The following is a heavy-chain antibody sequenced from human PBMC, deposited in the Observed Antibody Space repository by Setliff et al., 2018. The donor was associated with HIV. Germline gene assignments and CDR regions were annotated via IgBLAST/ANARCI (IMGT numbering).Heavy chain of an antibody. CDR2: INPNSGGT. J-gene: IGHJ4*02. V-gene: IGHV1-2*06. CDR1: GYIFTDYY. Sequence: ASVKVSCKASGYIFTDYYMHWVRQAPGQELGWMGRINPNSGGTNYAQKFQGRVTMTTDTSTRTAYMELGNLRSDDTAVYYCARRGYSYDTSGYYYYFDYWGQGTLVTVSS. CDR3: ARRGYSYDTSGYYYYFDY. D-gene: IGHD3-22*01.